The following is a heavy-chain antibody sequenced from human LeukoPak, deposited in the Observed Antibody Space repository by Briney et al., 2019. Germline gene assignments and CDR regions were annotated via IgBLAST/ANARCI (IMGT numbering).Heavy chain of an antibody. Sequence: GGSLRLSCAASGFTFSSYAMNWVRQAPGKGLEWVSSISSSSSYIYYADSVKGRFTISRDNSKNTLYLQMNSLRAEDTAVYYCARDPSYDSSGYHGDDAFDIWGQGTMVTVSS. CDR3: ARDPSYDSSGYHGDDAFDI. CDR1: GFTFSSYA. V-gene: IGHV3-21*01. D-gene: IGHD3-22*01. CDR2: ISSSSSYI. J-gene: IGHJ3*02.